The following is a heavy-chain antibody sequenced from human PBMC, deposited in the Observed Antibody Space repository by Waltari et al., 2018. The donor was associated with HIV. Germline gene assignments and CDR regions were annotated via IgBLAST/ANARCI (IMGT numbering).Heavy chain of an antibody. CDR2: IGAAGDT. Sequence: EVQLEESGGGLVQPGGSLRLSCAASGFTFSSYDMHWVRQVTGKGLEWVSAIGAAGDTYYPGSVKGRFTISRENARSSLFLRMNSLRAEDTAVYYCARGDCTGTSCYVGYFYYGLDVWG. J-gene: IGHJ6*02. CDR1: GFTFSSYD. CDR3: ARGDCTGTSCYVGYFYYGLDV. V-gene: IGHV3-13*01. D-gene: IGHD2-2*01.